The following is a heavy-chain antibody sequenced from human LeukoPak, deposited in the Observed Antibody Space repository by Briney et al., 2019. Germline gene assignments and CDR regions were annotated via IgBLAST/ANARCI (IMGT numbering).Heavy chain of an antibody. CDR3: ARDLSEDSSGYYFAEYFQH. CDR1: GFPFSSYW. Sequence: GGSLRLSCAASGFPFSSYWMSWVRQAPGKGLEWVANIKQDGSEKYYVDSVKGRFTISRDNAKNSLYLQMNSLRAEDTAVYYCARDLSEDSSGYYFAEYFQHWGQGTLVTVSS. J-gene: IGHJ1*01. CDR2: IKQDGSEK. D-gene: IGHD3-22*01. V-gene: IGHV3-7*01.